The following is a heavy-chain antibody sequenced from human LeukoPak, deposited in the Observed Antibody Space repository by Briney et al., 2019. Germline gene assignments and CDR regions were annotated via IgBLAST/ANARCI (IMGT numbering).Heavy chain of an antibody. D-gene: IGHD4-17*01. J-gene: IGHJ5*02. CDR3: AIHDYGDWFDP. Sequence: PSETLSLTCAVSGYSISSGYYWGWIRQPPGKGLEWIGSIYHSGSTYYNPSLKSRVTISVDTSKNQFSLKLSSVTAADTAVYFCAIHDYGDWFDPWGQGTLVTVSS. CDR2: IYHSGST. V-gene: IGHV4-38-2*01. CDR1: GYSISSGYY.